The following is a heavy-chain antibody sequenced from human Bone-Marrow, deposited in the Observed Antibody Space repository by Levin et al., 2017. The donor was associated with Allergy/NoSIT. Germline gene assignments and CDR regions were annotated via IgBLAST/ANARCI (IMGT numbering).Heavy chain of an antibody. J-gene: IGHJ4*02. CDR1: GLTFTRFA. V-gene: IGHV3-23*05. D-gene: IGHD6-19*01. CDR2: FANTAKT. Sequence: GGSLRLSCAASGLTFTRFALSWVRQAPGKGLEWVASFANTAKTYYADSVMGRFTVSRDTSTNTLFLQMNSLRAEDTAVYYCAKDHESTGWPTFDLWGQGTVVTVSS. CDR3: AKDHESTGWPTFDL.